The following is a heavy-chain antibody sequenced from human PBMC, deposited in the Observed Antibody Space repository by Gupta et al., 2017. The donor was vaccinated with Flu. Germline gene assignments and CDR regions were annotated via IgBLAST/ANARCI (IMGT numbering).Heavy chain of an antibody. Sequence: EVQLLESGGGLVQPGGSLRLSCAASGFTFSSSAMSWVRQAPGKGLEWVSAISGSGGSTYYADSVKGRFTISRDNSKNTLYLQMNSLRAEDTAVYYCATTRVPATAMGAFDIWGQGTMVTVSS. CDR1: GFTFSSSA. CDR3: ATTRVPATAMGAFDI. J-gene: IGHJ3*02. D-gene: IGHD2-2*01. CDR2: ISGSGGST. V-gene: IGHV3-23*01.